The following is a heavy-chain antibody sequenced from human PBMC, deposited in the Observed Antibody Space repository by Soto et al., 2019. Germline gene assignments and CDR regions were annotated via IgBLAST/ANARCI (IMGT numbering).Heavy chain of an antibody. Sequence: SGGSLRLSCAASGFTFSSYGMHWVRQAPGKGLEWVAVIWYDGSNKYYADSVKGRFTISRDNSKNTLYLQMNSLRAEDTAVYYCAREMSELGELSFTFGYWGQGTLVTVSS. J-gene: IGHJ4*02. CDR2: IWYDGSNK. CDR3: AREMSELGELSFTFGY. D-gene: IGHD3-16*02. CDR1: GFTFSSYG. V-gene: IGHV3-33*01.